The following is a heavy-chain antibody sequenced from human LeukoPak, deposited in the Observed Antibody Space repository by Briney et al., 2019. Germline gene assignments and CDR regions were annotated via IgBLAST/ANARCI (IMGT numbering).Heavy chain of an antibody. V-gene: IGHV4-59*01. CDR3: ARVRWLQYYYFDY. Sequence: SETLSLTCTVSGGSISSYYWSWIRQPPGKGLEWIGYIYYSGSTNYNPSLKSRVTISVDTSKSQFSLKLSSVTAADTAVYYCARVRWLQYYYFDYWGQGTLVTVSS. CDR1: GGSISSYY. J-gene: IGHJ4*02. CDR2: IYYSGST. D-gene: IGHD5-24*01.